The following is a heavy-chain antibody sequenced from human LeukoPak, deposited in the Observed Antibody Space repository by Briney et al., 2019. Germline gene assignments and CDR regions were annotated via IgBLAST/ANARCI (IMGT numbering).Heavy chain of an antibody. CDR3: ARDLSIAARIPFDY. D-gene: IGHD6-6*01. J-gene: IGHJ4*02. CDR2: ISSSSSYI. Sequence: PGGSLRLSCAASGFTFSSYSMNRVRQAPGKGLEWVSSISSSSSYIYYADSVKGRFTISRDNAKNSLYLQMHSLRAEDTAVYYCARDLSIAARIPFDYWGQGTLVTVSS. V-gene: IGHV3-21*01. CDR1: GFTFSSYS.